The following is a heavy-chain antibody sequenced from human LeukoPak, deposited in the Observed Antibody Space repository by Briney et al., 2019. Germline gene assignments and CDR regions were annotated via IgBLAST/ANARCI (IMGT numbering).Heavy chain of an antibody. V-gene: IGHV3-74*01. CDR1: GFTFSSYW. D-gene: IGHD1-26*01. J-gene: IGHJ5*02. Sequence: GSLRLSCAASGFTFSSYWMHWVRQAPGKGLVWVSRLNSDGSSTNYADSVKGRFTISRDNAKNRLYLQMNSLRAEDTAVYYCVRLSWELGDGGVTWGQGTLVTVSS. CDR2: LNSDGSST. CDR3: VRLSWELGDGGVT.